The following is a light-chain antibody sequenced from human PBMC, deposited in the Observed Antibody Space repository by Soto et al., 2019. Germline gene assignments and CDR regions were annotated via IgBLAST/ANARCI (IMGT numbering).Light chain of an antibody. Sequence: ETVLTQSPATLSLSPGERATLSCRASQSIRNNLAWYQHRPGQAPRLLIYDASTRATGIPGRFSGSGSGTDFPLSISYLEPEDFSVYYCQQRDNWPCTFGQGAKVEIK. CDR3: QQRDNWPCT. CDR2: DAS. V-gene: IGKV3-11*01. J-gene: IGKJ1*01. CDR1: QSIRNN.